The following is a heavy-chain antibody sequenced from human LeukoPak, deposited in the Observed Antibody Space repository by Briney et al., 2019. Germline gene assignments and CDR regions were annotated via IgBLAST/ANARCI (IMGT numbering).Heavy chain of an antibody. Sequence: NTSETLSLTCTVSGGSISSSSYYWGWLRQPPGKGLEWIGSIYYSGSTYYNPSLKSRVTISVDTSKNQFSLKLSSVTAADTAVYYCARDPRRIDYKFDPWGQGTLVTVSS. CDR2: IYYSGST. CDR3: ARDPRRIDYKFDP. J-gene: IGHJ5*02. V-gene: IGHV4-39*07. CDR1: GGSISSSSYY. D-gene: IGHD4-11*01.